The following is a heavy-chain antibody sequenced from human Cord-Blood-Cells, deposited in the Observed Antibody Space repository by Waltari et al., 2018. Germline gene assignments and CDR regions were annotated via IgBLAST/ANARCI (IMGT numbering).Heavy chain of an antibody. CDR1: GGSFSGYY. J-gene: IGHJ4*02. CDR3: ARANWNYYFDY. Sequence: QVQLQQWGAGLLKPSETLSPTCAVYGGSFSGYYWSWIRQPPGKGLEWIGEINHSGSTNYNPSLKSRVTISVDTSNTQFSLKRSSVTAADTAVYYCARANWNYYFDYWGQGTLVTVSS. V-gene: IGHV4-34*01. D-gene: IGHD1-1*01. CDR2: INHSGST.